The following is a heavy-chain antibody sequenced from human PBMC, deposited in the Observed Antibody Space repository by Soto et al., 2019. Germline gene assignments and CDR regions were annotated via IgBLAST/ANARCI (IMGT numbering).Heavy chain of an antibody. J-gene: IGHJ6*02. CDR3: ARGPHCSSSSCYVVYSYYGMDV. Sequence: VQLLESGGGLVQPGGSGRLSCAASGFSFSRYGMSWVRQAPGKGLEWVSSISGSGGSTDYADSVKGRFTISRDNSKNTLYLQMGSLNADDTAVYYCARGPHCSSSSCYVVYSYYGMDVWGQGTTVTVSS. CDR1: GFSFSRYG. CDR2: ISGSGGST. D-gene: IGHD2-2*01. V-gene: IGHV3-23*01.